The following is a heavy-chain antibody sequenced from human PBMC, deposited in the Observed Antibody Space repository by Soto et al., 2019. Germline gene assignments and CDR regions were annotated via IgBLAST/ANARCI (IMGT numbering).Heavy chain of an antibody. CDR1: GYTFTNYG. CDR2: ISAYNGNT. Sequence: QVQLVQSGAEVKKPGASVKVSCKTSGYTFTNYGIIWVRQAPGQGLEWMGWISAYNGNTNYAKKVQGRVTMTTETSTSTVYMELRSLRSDDTAVYYCARDSYSNYDYWGQGTLLTVSS. J-gene: IGHJ4*02. D-gene: IGHD2-21*01. V-gene: IGHV1-18*01. CDR3: ARDSYSNYDY.